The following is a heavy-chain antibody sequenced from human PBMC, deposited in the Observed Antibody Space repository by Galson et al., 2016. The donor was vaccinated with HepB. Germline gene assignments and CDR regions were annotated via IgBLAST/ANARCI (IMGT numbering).Heavy chain of an antibody. V-gene: IGHV3-64*01. CDR1: GFTFSTYT. Sequence: SLRLSCAASGFTFSTYTMHWVRQAPGRGPGYVSAIKSNGDTTYYANSVKGRFTISRDNSKNTLYLQMGSLRAEDTAIYYCARDHFYDSRGYYLDYWGQGTLATVSS. CDR3: ARDHFYDSRGYYLDY. CDR2: IKSNGDTT. J-gene: IGHJ4*02. D-gene: IGHD3-22*01.